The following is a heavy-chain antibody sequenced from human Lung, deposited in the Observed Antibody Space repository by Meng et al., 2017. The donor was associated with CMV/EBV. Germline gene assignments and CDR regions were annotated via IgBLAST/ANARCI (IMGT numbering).Heavy chain of an antibody. Sequence: SCATSGFSFSGSVMHWVREAAGKGLEWVGRIRSKANNYATAYAASVNGRFTVTRDDSQKTAFRQMNSLKTEDKAVYYYTRLVGAADCFEPFEFWXQGAXVTVSS. J-gene: IGHJ4*02. CDR2: IRSKANNYAT. CDR3: TRLVGAADCFEPFEF. D-gene: IGHD2-15*01. CDR1: GFSFSGSV. V-gene: IGHV3-73*01.